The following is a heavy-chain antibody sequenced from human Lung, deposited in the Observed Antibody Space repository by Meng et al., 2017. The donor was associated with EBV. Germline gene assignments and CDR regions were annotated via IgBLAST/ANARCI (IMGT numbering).Heavy chain of an antibody. D-gene: IGHD3-22*01. CDR3: ARSGGYFFDF. Sequence: QVRLQESGPGWVKPSQTLSLTCGVSGGSISSGGYYWSWIRQPPGKGLEWIGYIFSSGSTYYNPSLKSRVTISIDTSKNKFSLKLSSVTAADTAVYFCARSGGYFFDFWGQGTLVTVSS. V-gene: IGHV4-30-4*01. CDR2: IFSSGST. J-gene: IGHJ4*02. CDR1: GGSISSGGYY.